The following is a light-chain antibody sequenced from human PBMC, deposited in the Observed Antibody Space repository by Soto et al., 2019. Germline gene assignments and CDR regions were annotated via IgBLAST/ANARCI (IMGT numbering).Light chain of an antibody. J-gene: IGKJ5*01. CDR3: QQYGGSPIT. V-gene: IGKV3-20*01. CDR1: QSVGTF. CDR2: DAS. Sequence: EIVLTQSPGTLSLSPGESATLSCRASQSVGTFLAWYQHKPGQAPRLLIYDASNRATGIPARFSGSGSGTDFTLTISRLEPEDFALYYCQQYGGSPITFGQGTRLEIK.